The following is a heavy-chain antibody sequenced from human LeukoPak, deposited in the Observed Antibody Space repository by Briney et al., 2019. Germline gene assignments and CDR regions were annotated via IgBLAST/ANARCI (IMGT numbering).Heavy chain of an antibody. V-gene: IGHV4-4*07. Sequence: SETLSLTCTVSGASISGFYWSWIRQPAGKDLEWIGRFSTSGTTNCNPSLKSRVTMSVDTSKNQFSLKLNSVTAADTGVYYCARDMSGFDYWGQGTLVTVSS. CDR3: ARDMSGFDY. CDR1: GASISGFY. CDR2: FSTSGTT. J-gene: IGHJ4*02.